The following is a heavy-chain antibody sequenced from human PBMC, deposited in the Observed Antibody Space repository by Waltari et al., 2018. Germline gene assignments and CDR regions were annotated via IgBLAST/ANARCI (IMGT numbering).Heavy chain of an antibody. CDR3: ARHRDSSGWYDGLIYFFDI. V-gene: IGHV4-39*01. Sequence: QLQLQESGPGLVKPSETLSLTCTVSGGSISSSSYYWGWLRQPPGKGLEWIGGIYYSGITYYNPSLKNRVTISVDTSKNQFSLKLSSVTAADTAVYYCARHRDSSGWYDGLIYFFDIWGQGTMVTVSS. CDR2: IYYSGIT. J-gene: IGHJ3*02. CDR1: GGSISSSSYY. D-gene: IGHD6-19*01.